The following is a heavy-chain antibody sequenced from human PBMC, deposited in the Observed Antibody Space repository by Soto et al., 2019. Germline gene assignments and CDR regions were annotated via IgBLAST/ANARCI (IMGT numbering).Heavy chain of an antibody. D-gene: IGHD3-16*02. J-gene: IGHJ4*02. CDR2: ISYDGSNK. Sequence: PGGSLRLSCAASGFTFSRHTMHWVRQAPGKVLEWVASISYDGSNKYYADSVKGRFTISRDNSKNTLSVQMDSLRAEDTAVYYYARDRLRLGELSLLGYFDYWGQGTLVTVSS. CDR1: GFTFSRHT. V-gene: IGHV3-30*04. CDR3: ARDRLRLGELSLLGYFDY.